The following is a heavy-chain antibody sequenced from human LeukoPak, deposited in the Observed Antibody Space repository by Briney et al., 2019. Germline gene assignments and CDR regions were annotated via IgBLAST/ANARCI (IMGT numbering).Heavy chain of an antibody. D-gene: IGHD4-17*01. V-gene: IGHV4-61*02. J-gene: IGHJ4*02. CDR1: GGSISSGSYY. CDR2: IYTSGST. Sequence: SETLSLTCTVSGGSISSGSYYWSWIRQPAGKGLEWIGRIYTSGSTNYNPSLKSRVTISVDTSKNQFSLKLSSVTAADTAVYYRARDADRGYGDFLFDYWGQGTLVTVSS. CDR3: ARDADRGYGDFLFDY.